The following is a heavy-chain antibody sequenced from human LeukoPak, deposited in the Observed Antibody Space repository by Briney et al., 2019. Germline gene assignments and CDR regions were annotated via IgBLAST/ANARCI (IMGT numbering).Heavy chain of an antibody. CDR2: INSDGSST. V-gene: IGHV3-74*01. J-gene: IGHJ4*02. CDR1: GFTFSSYW. CDR3: ARGYGSSRGWY. D-gene: IGHD6-6*01. Sequence: GGSLRLSCAASGFTFSSYWMLWVRQAPGKGLVWVSRINSDGSSTSYADSVKGRFTISRDNAKNTLYLQMNSLRAEDTAVYYCARGYGSSRGWYWGQGTLVTVSS.